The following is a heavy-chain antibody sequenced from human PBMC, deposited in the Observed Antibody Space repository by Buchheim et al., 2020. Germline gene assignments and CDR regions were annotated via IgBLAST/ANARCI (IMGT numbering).Heavy chain of an antibody. D-gene: IGHD6-19*01. CDR2: IWYDGSNK. CDR3: ARDFQAVAAQYYFDY. J-gene: IGHJ4*02. V-gene: IGHV3-33*01. CDR1: GFTFSSYG. Sequence: QVQLVESGGGVVQPGRSLRLSCAASGFTFSSYGMHWARQAPGKGLEWVAIIWYDGSNKYYADSVKGRFTISRDNSKHTLYLQMNSLRAEDTAVYYCARDFQAVAAQYYFDYWGQGTL.